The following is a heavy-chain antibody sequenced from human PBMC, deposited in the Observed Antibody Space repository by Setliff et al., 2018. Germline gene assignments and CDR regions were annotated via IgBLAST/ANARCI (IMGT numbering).Heavy chain of an antibody. CDR1: GFTFSSYW. V-gene: IGHV3-74*01. Sequence: GGSLRLSCAASGFTFSSYWMHWVRQAPGKGLVWVSRINSDGSSTSYADSVKGRFTISRDNAKNTLNLQMNSLRAEDTAVYYCARVYRDFWSGPDYYYYYMDVWGKGTTVTVSS. J-gene: IGHJ6*03. CDR2: INSDGSST. CDR3: ARVYRDFWSGPDYYYYYMDV. D-gene: IGHD3-3*01.